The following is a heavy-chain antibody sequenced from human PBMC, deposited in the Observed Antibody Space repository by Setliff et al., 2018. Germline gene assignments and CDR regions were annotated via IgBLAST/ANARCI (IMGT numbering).Heavy chain of an antibody. CDR1: GFTFSSYW. D-gene: IGHD7-27*01. J-gene: IGHJ3*02. Sequence: GGSLRLSCAASGFTFSSYWMHWVRQAPGKGLVWVSRINSDGSSTSYADSVKGRITISRDNAKNTLYLQMNSLRAEDTAVYYCASLQFLGTHDASDIWGQGTMVTVSS. CDR3: ASLQFLGTHDASDI. V-gene: IGHV3-74*01. CDR2: INSDGSST.